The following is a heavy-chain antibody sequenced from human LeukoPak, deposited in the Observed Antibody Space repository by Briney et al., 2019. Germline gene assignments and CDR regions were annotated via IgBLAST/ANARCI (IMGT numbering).Heavy chain of an antibody. CDR1: GFTFSSYG. D-gene: IGHD3-10*01. CDR3: VKAVLWFGDYDAFDI. J-gene: IGHJ3*02. V-gene: IGHV3-23*01. Sequence: GGSLRLSCAASGFTFSSYGMSWVRQAPGKGLEWVSAISGSGGSTYYADSVKGRFTISRDNSKNTLYLQMNSLRAEDTAGYYCVKAVLWFGDYDAFDIWGQGTMVTVSS. CDR2: ISGSGGST.